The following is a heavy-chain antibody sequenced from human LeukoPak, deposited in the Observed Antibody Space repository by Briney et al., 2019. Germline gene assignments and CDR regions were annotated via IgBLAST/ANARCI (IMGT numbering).Heavy chain of an antibody. CDR1: GGSINSYW. D-gene: IGHD3-16*02. V-gene: IGHV4-4*07. J-gene: IGHJ4*02. CDR2: IYTTGRT. CDR3: ARAGYTISSYRFDY. Sequence: PSETLSLNCSVSGGSINSYWWSWIRQPAGKGLEFIGRIYTTGRTNYNPSLKSRVSMSVDTSKNKFSLELRSVTAADTAVYFCARAGYTISSYRFDYWSQGALVTVSS.